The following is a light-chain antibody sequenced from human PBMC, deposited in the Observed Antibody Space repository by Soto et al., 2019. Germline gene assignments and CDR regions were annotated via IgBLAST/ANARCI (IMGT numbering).Light chain of an antibody. J-gene: IGLJ1*01. Sequence: QSALTQPPSASGSPGQSVTISCTGTSSDIGGYNYVSWYQHHPGKAPRLLIYEVFKRPSGVPNRFSGSKSGNRASLTVSGLQADDEADYYCTSYAGYNNFVFGTGTKVTV. V-gene: IGLV2-8*01. CDR3: TSYAGYNNFV. CDR1: SSDIGGYNY. CDR2: EVF.